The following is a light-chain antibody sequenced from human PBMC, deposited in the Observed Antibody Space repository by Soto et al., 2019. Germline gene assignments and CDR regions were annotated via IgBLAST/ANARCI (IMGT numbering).Light chain of an antibody. CDR2: AAS. CDR3: QQSYSTPPT. CDR1: QSISSY. Sequence: DIQMTQSPSSLSASVGDRVTITCRASQSISSYLNWYQQKPGKAPKLLIYAASSLQSGVPSRFSGSGSGTECPLTISSLQPEDFATYYCQQSYSTPPTFGQGTKLEIK. J-gene: IGKJ2*01. V-gene: IGKV1-39*01.